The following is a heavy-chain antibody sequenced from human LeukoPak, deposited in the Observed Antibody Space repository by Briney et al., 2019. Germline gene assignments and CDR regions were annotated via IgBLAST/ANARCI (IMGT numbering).Heavy chain of an antibody. CDR2: IYYSGST. D-gene: IGHD3-10*01. CDR3: ARAYYGSGSYYQHFDY. CDR1: GGSISSYY. Sequence: SETLSLTCTVSGGSISSYYWSGIRQPPGKGLEWIGYIYYSGSTNYNPSLKSRVTISVDTSKNQFSLKLSSVTAADTAVYYCARAYYGSGSYYQHFDYWGQGTLVTVSS. V-gene: IGHV4-59*01. J-gene: IGHJ4*02.